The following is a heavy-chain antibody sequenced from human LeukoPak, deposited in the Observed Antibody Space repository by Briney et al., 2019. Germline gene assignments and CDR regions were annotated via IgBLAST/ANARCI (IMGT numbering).Heavy chain of an antibody. CDR1: GFTFSTYT. CDR3: AKDFGRNLGGPGY. V-gene: IGHV3-23*01. J-gene: IGHJ4*02. Sequence: GGSLRLSCAASGFTFSTYTMAWVRQAPGGGLERVSGISDNGGRTYYADSVKGRFAISRDDSKSTLYLQMNSLRGEDTAVYYCAKDFGRNLGGPGYWGRGTLVIVSS. D-gene: IGHD1-14*01. CDR2: ISDNGGRT.